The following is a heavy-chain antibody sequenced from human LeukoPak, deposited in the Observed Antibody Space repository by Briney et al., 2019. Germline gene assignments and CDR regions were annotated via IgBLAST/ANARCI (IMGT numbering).Heavy chain of an antibody. J-gene: IGHJ2*01. V-gene: IGHV3-53*01. CDR1: GFSVSTNY. Sequence: GGSLTLSCAASGFSVSTNYMNWVRQAPGKGVEWVSIIYSSSTTYYTDSVKGRFTISRNNSRNTLYLHMTNLRAEDTAVYYCARVGDHYHWYLDLWGRGSLLTVSS. CDR3: ARVGDHYHWYLDL. CDR2: IYSSSTT. D-gene: IGHD3-10*01.